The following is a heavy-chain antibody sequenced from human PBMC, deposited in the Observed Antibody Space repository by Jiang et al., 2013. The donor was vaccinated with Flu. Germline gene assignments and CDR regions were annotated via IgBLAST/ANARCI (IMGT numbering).Heavy chain of an antibody. J-gene: IGHJ6*02. V-gene: IGHV1-69*01. CDR3: ARGGGTEYYYGLDV. CDR1: GGTFSISA. Sequence: SGAEVKKPGSSVKVSCKASGGTFSISAISWVRQAPGQGLEWMGGIIPFFRTSNHAQKFQGRVSITADESTSTAYMELNSLRSADTAVYYCARGGGTEYYYGLDVWGQGTTVTVSS. CDR2: IIPFFRTS.